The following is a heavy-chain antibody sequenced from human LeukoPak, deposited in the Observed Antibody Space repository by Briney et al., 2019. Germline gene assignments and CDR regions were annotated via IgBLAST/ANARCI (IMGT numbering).Heavy chain of an antibody. CDR2: IIPIFGTA. V-gene: IGHV1-69*13. CDR3: ARGSTIFGVVITYFDY. Sequence: GASVKVSCKASGGTFSSYAISWVRQAPGQGLEWMGGIIPIFGTANYAQKFQGRVTITADESTSTAYMELSSLRSEDTAVYYCARGSTIFGVVITYFDYWGQGTLSPSPQ. CDR1: GGTFSSYA. D-gene: IGHD3-3*01. J-gene: IGHJ4*02.